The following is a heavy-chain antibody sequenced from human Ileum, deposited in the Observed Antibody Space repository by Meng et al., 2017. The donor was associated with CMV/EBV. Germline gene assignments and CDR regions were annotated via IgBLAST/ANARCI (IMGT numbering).Heavy chain of an antibody. CDR1: GFTFSSYS. V-gene: IGHV3-23*01. CDR3: VKVNWNYYFDY. Sequence: GESLKISCAASGFTFSSYSMNWVRQAPGKGLEWVSDISDDGGTTYYAGSVKGRLTISRDNTKNTLYLQINSLRAEDTAVYYCVKVNWNYYFDYWGQGTLVTVSS. CDR2: ISDDGGTT. D-gene: IGHD1-7*01. J-gene: IGHJ4*02.